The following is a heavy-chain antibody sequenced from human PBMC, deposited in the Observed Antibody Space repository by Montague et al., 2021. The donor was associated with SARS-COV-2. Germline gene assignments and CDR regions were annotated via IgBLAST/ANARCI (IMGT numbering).Heavy chain of an antibody. V-gene: IGHV4-59*01. Sequence: SETLSLTCSVSGGSTSNYYWTWIRQSPGKGLQWIGYIFYTGSKKFNPSLKTRVSMSLDTPRNHFSLKLRSVTAADTAVYYCARAQNTCFIANCVNYFEVWGLGALVTVSS. CDR3: ARAQNTCFIANCVNYFEV. D-gene: IGHD1-1*01. CDR2: IFYTGSK. J-gene: IGHJ4*02. CDR1: GGSTSNYY.